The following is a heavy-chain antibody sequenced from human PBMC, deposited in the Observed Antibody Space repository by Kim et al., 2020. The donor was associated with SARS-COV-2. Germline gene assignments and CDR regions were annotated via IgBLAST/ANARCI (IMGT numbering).Heavy chain of an antibody. J-gene: IGHJ5*02. CDR3: ARAKLAAASNWFDP. D-gene: IGHD6-13*01. V-gene: IGHV3-7*04. Sequence: VDSVKGRFTTSRDNAKNSLYLKMNRLRAADTAVYYCARAKLAAASNWFDPWGQGTLVTVSS.